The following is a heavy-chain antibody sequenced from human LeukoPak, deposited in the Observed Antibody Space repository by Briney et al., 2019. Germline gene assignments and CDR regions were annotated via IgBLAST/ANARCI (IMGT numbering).Heavy chain of an antibody. CDR1: GFTFSSYW. CDR2: IKQDGSEK. J-gene: IGHJ4*02. Sequence: GGSLRLSCAASGFTFSSYWMSWVRQAPGKGLEWVGNIKQDGSEKYYVDSVKGRFTISRDNAKNSLYLQMNSLRAEDPAVYYCARRAGDYSHPYDYWGQGTLVTVSS. V-gene: IGHV3-7*03. CDR3: ARRAGDYSHPYDY. D-gene: IGHD3-22*01.